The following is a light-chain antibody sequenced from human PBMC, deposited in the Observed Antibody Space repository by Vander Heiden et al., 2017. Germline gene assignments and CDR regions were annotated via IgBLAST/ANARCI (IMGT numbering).Light chain of an antibody. CDR2: DAS. Sequence: EIVLTQSPATLSLSPGERATLSCRASQSVSSYLAWYQQKPGQAPRLLIYDASNRALGIPARFSGGGSGTDFTLTISSLEPEDFTVYYCQQRSSWPLTLGGGTKVEIK. J-gene: IGKJ4*01. CDR3: QQRSSWPLT. CDR1: QSVSSY. V-gene: IGKV3-11*01.